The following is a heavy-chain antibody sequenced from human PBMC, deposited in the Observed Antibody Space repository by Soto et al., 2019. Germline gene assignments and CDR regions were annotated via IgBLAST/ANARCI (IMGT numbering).Heavy chain of an antibody. J-gene: IGHJ6*03. CDR1: GGSISSSY. D-gene: IGHD3-22*01. CDR3: ARLLHYSYYYYMDV. CDR2: MSYSGST. Sequence: SENLPLTCTVSGGSISSSYWSWIRQPPGKGLEWIGYMSYSGSTNYNPSLKSRVTISVDTSKTQFSLKLSSVTAADTALYYCARLLHYSYYYYMDVWGKGTTVTVSS. V-gene: IGHV4-59*01.